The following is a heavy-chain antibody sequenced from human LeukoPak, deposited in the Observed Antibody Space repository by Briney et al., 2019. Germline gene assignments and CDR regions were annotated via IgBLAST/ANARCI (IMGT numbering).Heavy chain of an antibody. V-gene: IGHV1-2*02. J-gene: IGHJ4*02. Sequence: GASVKVSCKASGYTFTGYYMHWVRQAPGQGLEWMGWINPNSGGTNYAQKFQGRVTMTRDTSISTAYMELSRLRSDDTAVYYCARDVGWGWTFLFDYWGQGTLVTVSS. CDR1: GYTFTGYY. CDR3: ARDVGWGWTFLFDY. CDR2: INPNSGGT. D-gene: IGHD2-21*01.